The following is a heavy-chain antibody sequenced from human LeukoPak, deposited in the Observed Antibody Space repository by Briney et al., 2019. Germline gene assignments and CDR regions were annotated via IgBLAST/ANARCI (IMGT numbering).Heavy chain of an antibody. CDR3: AKAEGGSSSWYDFYDYGMDV. J-gene: IGHJ6*04. CDR1: GFTFNRYA. CDR2: ISNDGTKA. Sequence: GRSPRLSCAASGFTFNRYAMHWVRQAPGKGLEWVAVISNDGTKAYSADSVKGRFTISRDNSKNTLYLTMNNLRAEDTAVYYCAKAEGGSSSWYDFYDYGMDVWGKGTTVTVSS. D-gene: IGHD6-13*01. V-gene: IGHV3-30*18.